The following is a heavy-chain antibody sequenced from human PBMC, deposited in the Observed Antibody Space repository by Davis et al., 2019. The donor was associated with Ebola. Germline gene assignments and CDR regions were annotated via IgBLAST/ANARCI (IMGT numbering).Heavy chain of an antibody. CDR1: GGTFSSYA. CDR3: ARDFSNSSSSSE. CDR2: IIPIFGTA. V-gene: IGHV1-69*05. Sequence: SVKVSCKASGGTFSSYAISWVRQAPGQGLEWMGGIIPIFGTANYAQKFQGRVTMTRDTSTSTVYMELSSLRSEDTAVYYCARDFSNSSSSSEWGQGTLVTVSS. D-gene: IGHD6-6*01. J-gene: IGHJ4*02.